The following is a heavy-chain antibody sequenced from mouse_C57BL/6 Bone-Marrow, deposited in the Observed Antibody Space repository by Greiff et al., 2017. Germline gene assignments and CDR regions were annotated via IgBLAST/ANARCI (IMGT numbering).Heavy chain of an antibody. CDR2: INPNNGGT. D-gene: IGHD2-3*01. J-gene: IGHJ2*01. CDR1: GYTFTDYY. Sequence: EVQLQQSGPELVKPGASVKISCKASGYTFTDYYMNWVKQSHGKSLEWIGDINPNNGGTSYNQKFKGKATLTVDKSSSTAYMELRSLTSEDSAVYYCATYDGYFFDYWGQGTTLTVSS. CDR3: ATYDGYFFDY. V-gene: IGHV1-26*01.